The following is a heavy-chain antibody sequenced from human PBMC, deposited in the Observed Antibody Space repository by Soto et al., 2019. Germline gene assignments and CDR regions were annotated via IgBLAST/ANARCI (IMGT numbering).Heavy chain of an antibody. Sequence: SETLSLTCTVSGGSISSYYWSWIRQPPGKGLEWIGYIYYSGSTNYNPSLKSRVTISVDTSKNQFSLKLSSVTAADTAVYYCARLEDYGSVKIDYWGQGTLVTVSS. CDR1: GGSISSYY. D-gene: IGHD3-10*01. CDR2: IYYSGST. V-gene: IGHV4-59*01. J-gene: IGHJ4*02. CDR3: ARLEDYGSVKIDY.